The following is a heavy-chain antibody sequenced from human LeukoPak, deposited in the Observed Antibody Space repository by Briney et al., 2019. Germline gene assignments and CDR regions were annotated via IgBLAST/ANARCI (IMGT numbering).Heavy chain of an antibody. J-gene: IGHJ4*02. CDR1: GFTFSSYA. CDR2: ISYDGSNK. CDR3: ARPGYLVVQGYFDY. D-gene: IGHD2-15*01. V-gene: IGHV3-30*04. Sequence: PGRSLRLSCAASGFTFSSYAMHWVRQAPGKGLEWVAVISYDGSNKYYADSVKGRFTISRDNSKNTLYLQMNSLRAEDTAVYYCARPGYLVVQGYFDYWAREPWSPSPQ.